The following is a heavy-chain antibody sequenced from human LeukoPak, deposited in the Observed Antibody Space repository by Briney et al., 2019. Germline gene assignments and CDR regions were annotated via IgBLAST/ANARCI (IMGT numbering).Heavy chain of an antibody. Sequence: SVKVSCKASGGTFSSYAISWVRQAPGQGLEWMGRIIPILGIANYAQKFQGRVTITADKSTSTAYMELSSLRSEDTAVYYCARENYDILTGYFTPPGVDYWGQGTLVTVSS. CDR2: IIPILGIA. V-gene: IGHV1-69*04. J-gene: IGHJ4*02. D-gene: IGHD3-9*01. CDR1: GGTFSSYA. CDR3: ARENYDILTGYFTPPGVDY.